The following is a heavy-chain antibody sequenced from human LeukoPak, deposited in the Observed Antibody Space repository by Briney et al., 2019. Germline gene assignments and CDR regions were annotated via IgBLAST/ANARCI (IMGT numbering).Heavy chain of an antibody. CDR3: ARDGAGAADY. V-gene: IGHV4-61*01. Sequence: SETLSLTCTVSGGSISSGSYYWSWIRQPPGKGLEWIGYIYYSGSTNYNPSLKSRVTISVDTSKNQFSLKLSSVTAADTAVYYCARDGAGAADYWGQGTLVTVSS. CDR1: GGSISSGSYY. J-gene: IGHJ4*02. CDR2: IYYSGST. D-gene: IGHD1-26*01.